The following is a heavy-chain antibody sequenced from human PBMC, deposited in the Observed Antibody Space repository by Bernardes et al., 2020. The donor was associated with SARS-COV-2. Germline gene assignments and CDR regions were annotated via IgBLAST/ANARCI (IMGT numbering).Heavy chain of an antibody. Sequence: GGSLRLSCAASEFTVSKYAMSWVRQAPGKGLEWVSVISTDGGTTYYADSVRGRFTITRDSPTNSLYLQMNTLRAEDTAEYYCARHYYGSGSYPSGLDTWGKGTPVIVST. V-gene: IGHV3-23*01. CDR1: EFTVSKYA. D-gene: IGHD3-10*01. CDR3: ARHYYGSGSYPSGLDT. J-gene: IGHJ5*02. CDR2: ISTDGGTT.